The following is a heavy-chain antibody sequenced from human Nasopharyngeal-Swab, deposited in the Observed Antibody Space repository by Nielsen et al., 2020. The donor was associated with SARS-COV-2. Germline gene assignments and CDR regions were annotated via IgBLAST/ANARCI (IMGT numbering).Heavy chain of an antibody. CDR3: ARDRPSYFESGSSVPSPYFYGMDV. J-gene: IGHJ6*02. CDR2: IFHTRPT. V-gene: IGHV4-4*02. Sequence: SETLSLTCTVSGGSVNSSNWWRWVRQPPGTGLEWIAEIFHTRPTNRNPSIRSRVTIAVDKSKNQFSLTLRSVTAADTAVYYCARDRPSYFESGSSVPSPYFYGMDVWCHGTTVTVSS. CDR1: GGSVNSSNW. D-gene: IGHD3-10*01.